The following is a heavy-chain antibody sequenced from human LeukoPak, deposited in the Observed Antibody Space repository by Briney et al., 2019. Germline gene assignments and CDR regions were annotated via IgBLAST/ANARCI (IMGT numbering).Heavy chain of an antibody. CDR3: ARSLGPAAILGYYFDY. Sequence: ASVKVSCKASGHTFTSYGISWVRQAPGQGLEWMGWISAYNGNTNYAQKLQGRVTMTTDTSTSTAYMELRSLRSDDTAVYYCARSLGPAAILGYYFDYWGQGTLVTVSS. J-gene: IGHJ4*02. V-gene: IGHV1-18*01. CDR2: ISAYNGNT. D-gene: IGHD2-2*02. CDR1: GHTFTSYG.